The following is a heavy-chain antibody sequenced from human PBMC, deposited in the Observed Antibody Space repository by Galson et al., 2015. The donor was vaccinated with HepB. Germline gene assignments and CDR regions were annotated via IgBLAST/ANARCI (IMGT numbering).Heavy chain of an antibody. V-gene: IGHV1-69*04. J-gene: IGHJ6*03. Sequence: SVKVSCKASGGTFSSYAISWERQAPGQGLEWMGRIIPILGIANYAQKFQGRVTITADKSTSTAYMELSSLRSEDTDVYYCARARYYDFWSGYKIYYYYYYMDVWGKGTTVTVSS. CDR1: GGTFSSYA. CDR2: IIPILGIA. CDR3: ARARYYDFWSGYKIYYYYYYMDV. D-gene: IGHD3-3*01.